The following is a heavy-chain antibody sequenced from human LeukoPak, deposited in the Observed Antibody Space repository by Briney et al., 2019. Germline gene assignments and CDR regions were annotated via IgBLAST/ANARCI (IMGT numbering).Heavy chain of an antibody. CDR2: INPNSGGT. Sequence: ASVKVSCKASGYTFTGYYMHWVRQAPGQGLEWMGRINPNSGGTNYAQKFQGRVTMTRDTSISTAYMELSRLRSGDTAVYYCARVRYCSGGSCYSRLEWFDPWGQGTLVTVSS. D-gene: IGHD2-15*01. V-gene: IGHV1-2*06. CDR1: GYTFTGYY. J-gene: IGHJ5*02. CDR3: ARVRYCSGGSCYSRLEWFDP.